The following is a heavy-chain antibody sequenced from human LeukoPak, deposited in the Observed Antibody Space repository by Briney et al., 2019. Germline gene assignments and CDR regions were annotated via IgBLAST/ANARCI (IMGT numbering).Heavy chain of an antibody. CDR2: IGTAGDT. D-gene: IGHD4-23*01. CDR3: ARAGYGGNYFDY. V-gene: IGHV3-13*01. Sequence: GSLRLSCAASGFTFSSYDMHWVRQATGKGLEWVSAIGTAGDTYYPGSVKGRFTISRENAKNSLYLQMNSLRAGDTAVYYCARAGYGGNYFDYWGQGTLVTVSS. CDR1: GFTFSSYD. J-gene: IGHJ4*02.